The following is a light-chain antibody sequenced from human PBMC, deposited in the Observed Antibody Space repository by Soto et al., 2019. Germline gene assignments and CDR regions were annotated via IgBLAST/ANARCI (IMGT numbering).Light chain of an antibody. V-gene: IGKV3-20*01. J-gene: IGKJ1*01. CDR3: QQYVTSSPRT. CDR2: GAS. CDR1: QSVTSNF. Sequence: EIVLTQSPGTLSLSPGETATLSCRASQSVTSNFLAWYQQKPGQAPRLLISGASNRATDIPDRFSGSGSGTDFTLTISRLEPEDCAVYYCQQYVTSSPRTFGQGTKVDIK.